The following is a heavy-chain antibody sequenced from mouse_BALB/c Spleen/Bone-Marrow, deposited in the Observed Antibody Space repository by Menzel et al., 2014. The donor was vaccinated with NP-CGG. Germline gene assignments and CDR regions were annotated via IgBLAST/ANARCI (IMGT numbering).Heavy chain of an antibody. CDR2: INPSNGGT. V-gene: IGHV1S81*02. CDR1: GYTFTSYY. Sequence: VKLMESGAELVKPGASVKLSCKASGYTFTSYYMCWVKQRPGQGLEWIGEINPSNGGTNFNEKFKSKATLTVDKSSSTAYMSLSSLTSEDSAVCYCTRSRRAMDHWGQGTSVTVSS. D-gene: IGHD2-12*01. J-gene: IGHJ4*01. CDR3: TRSRRAMDH.